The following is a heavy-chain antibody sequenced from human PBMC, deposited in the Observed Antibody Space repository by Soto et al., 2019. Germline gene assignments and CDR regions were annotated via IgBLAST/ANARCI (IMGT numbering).Heavy chain of an antibody. Sequence: PSETLSLTCTVSGGSISSSSYYWGWIRQPPGKGLEWIGSIYYSGSTYYNPSLKSRVTISVDTSKNQFSLKLSSVTAADTAVYYCARPLSASVTTGVFDYWGPGTLVTVSS. J-gene: IGHJ4*02. CDR3: ARPLSASVTTGVFDY. V-gene: IGHV4-39*01. CDR2: IYYSGST. D-gene: IGHD4-17*01. CDR1: GGSISSSSYY.